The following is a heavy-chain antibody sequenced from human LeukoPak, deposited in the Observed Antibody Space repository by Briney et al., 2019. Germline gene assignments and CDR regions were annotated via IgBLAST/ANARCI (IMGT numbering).Heavy chain of an antibody. CDR2: ISYDGSNK. J-gene: IGHJ4*02. Sequence: GRSLRLSCAASGFTFSSYAMHWVRQAPGKGLEWVAVISYDGSNKYYADSVKGRFTISRDNSKNTLYLQMNSLRAEDTAVYYCARDRPTCDMLTGPAFDYWGQGTLVTVSS. CDR3: ARDRPTCDMLTGPAFDY. CDR1: GFTFSSYA. D-gene: IGHD3-9*01. V-gene: IGHV3-30-3*01.